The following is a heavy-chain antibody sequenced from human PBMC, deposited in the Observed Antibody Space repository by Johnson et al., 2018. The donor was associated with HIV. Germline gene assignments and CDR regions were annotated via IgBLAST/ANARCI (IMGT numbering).Heavy chain of an antibody. D-gene: IGHD5-24*01. J-gene: IGHJ3*02. CDR1: GFTFSSYA. CDR2: ISYDGSNK. V-gene: IGHV3-30-3*01. Sequence: QVQLVESGGGVVQPGRSLRLSCAASGFTFSSYAMHWVRQAPGKGLEWVAVISYDGSNKYYADSVKGRFTISRDNSKNTLYLQMNSPRAEDTAVYYCARALEGDAFDIWGQGTMVTVSS. CDR3: ARALEGDAFDI.